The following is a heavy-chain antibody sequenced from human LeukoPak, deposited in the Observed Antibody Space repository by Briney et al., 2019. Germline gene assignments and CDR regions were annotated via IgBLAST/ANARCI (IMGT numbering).Heavy chain of an antibody. CDR1: GFTFSSYW. D-gene: IGHD5-18*01. V-gene: IGHV3-23*01. J-gene: IGHJ3*02. CDR3: AKDGVDTAMPTWGAFDI. CDR2: ISGSGGST. Sequence: PGGSLRLSCAASGFTFSSYWMSWVRQAPGKGLEWVSAISGSGGSTYYADSVKGRFTISRDNSKNTLYLQMNSLRAEDTAVYYCAKDGVDTAMPTWGAFDIWGQGTMVTVSS.